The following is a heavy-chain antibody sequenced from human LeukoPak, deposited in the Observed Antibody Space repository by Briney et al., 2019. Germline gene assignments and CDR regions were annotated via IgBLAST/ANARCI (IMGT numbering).Heavy chain of an antibody. CDR2: VYYSGST. V-gene: IGHV4-39*01. D-gene: IGHD6-13*01. CDR1: GDSISSSRYY. Sequence: KPSETLSLTCTVSGDSISSSRYYWGWIRQPPGKGLEWIGTVYYSGSTYYNPSLKSRVTISVDTSKNQFSLELISVTAADTAVYYCAAAHYSSSWYYFDYWGQGTLVTVSS. CDR3: AAAHYSSSWYYFDY. J-gene: IGHJ4*02.